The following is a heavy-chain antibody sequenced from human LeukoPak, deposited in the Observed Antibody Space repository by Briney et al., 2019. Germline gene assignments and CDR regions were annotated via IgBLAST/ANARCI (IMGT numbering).Heavy chain of an antibody. Sequence: GASVKVSCKASGYTFTGYYMHWVRRAPGQGREWMGWINPNSGGTNYAQKFQGRVTMTRDTSISTAYMEMSRLRPDDTAVYYCARPRRTTVTPEEAFDIWGQGTMVTVSS. CDR1: GYTFTGYY. CDR2: INPNSGGT. D-gene: IGHD4-17*01. J-gene: IGHJ3*02. CDR3: ARPRRTTVTPEEAFDI. V-gene: IGHV1-2*02.